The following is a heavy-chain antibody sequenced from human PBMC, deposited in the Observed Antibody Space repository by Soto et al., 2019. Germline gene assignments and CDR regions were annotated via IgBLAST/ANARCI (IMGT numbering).Heavy chain of an antibody. V-gene: IGHV3-66*01. Sequence: PGGSLRLSCAASGFTVSSNYMSWVRPAPGKGLEWVSVIYSGGSTYYADSVKSRFTISKDNSKNTLYLQMYSLRAEDTAVYYCATIYCTNGGGPPPDYYYCMDVWGKVTTVTVSS. CDR2: IYSGGST. D-gene: IGHD2-8*01. J-gene: IGHJ6*03. CDR1: GFTVSSNY. CDR3: ATIYCTNGGGPPPDYYYCMDV.